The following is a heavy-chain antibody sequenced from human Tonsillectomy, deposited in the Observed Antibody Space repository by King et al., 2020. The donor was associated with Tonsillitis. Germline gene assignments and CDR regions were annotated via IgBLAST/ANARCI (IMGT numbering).Heavy chain of an antibody. D-gene: IGHD3/OR15-3a*01. CDR1: GYTFTSYA. Sequence: QLVQSGAEVKKPGASVKVSCKASGYTFTSYAMHWVRQAPGQRLEWMGWINAGNGNTKYSQKFQGRVTINRDTSASKAYMELSSLRSEDTAVYYCARDGGLFTPYFDYWGQGTLVTVSS. CDR2: INAGNGNT. V-gene: IGHV1-3*01. CDR3: ARDGGLFTPYFDY. J-gene: IGHJ4*02.